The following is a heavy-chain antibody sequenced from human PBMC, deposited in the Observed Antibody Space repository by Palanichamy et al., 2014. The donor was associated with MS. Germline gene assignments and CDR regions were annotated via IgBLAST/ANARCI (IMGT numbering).Heavy chain of an antibody. Sequence: LVEVSGEGVVQPREVPRDSPVQSLDSPSELMACTGSARLQGKGLEWVAVISNDGSNTFYANSVKGRFTISRDNSKNTLYLQMSSLRAEDTAVYYCANSYSSGWYDYWGQGTLVTVSS. J-gene: IGHJ4*02. V-gene: IGHV3-30*18. CDR3: ANSYSSGWYDY. D-gene: IGHD6-19*01. CDR2: ISNDGSNT. CDR1: DSPSELMA.